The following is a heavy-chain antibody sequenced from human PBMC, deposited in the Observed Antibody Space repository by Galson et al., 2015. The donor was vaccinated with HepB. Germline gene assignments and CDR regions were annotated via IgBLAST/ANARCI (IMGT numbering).Heavy chain of an antibody. V-gene: IGHV1-18*04. CDR1: GYTFTSFG. D-gene: IGHD6-19*01. CDR2: ISAFNGGR. CDR3: ARARPVAGRGIVGPIMF. Sequence: SVKVSCKAVGYTFTSFGYKWVRQSPGQGLEWMGWISAFNGGRQLAQKFQGRVTMSTDTGTSTAYMEITNLTFDDTAVYYCARARPVAGRGIVGPIMFWGQGTPVTVSS. J-gene: IGHJ4*02.